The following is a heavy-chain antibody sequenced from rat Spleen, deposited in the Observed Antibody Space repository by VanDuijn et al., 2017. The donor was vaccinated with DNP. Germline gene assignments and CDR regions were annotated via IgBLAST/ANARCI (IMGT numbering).Heavy chain of an antibody. V-gene: IGHV1-43*01. D-gene: IGHD1-4*01. CDR3: ARRRLPYWYFDF. Sequence: QVQLQQSGAELAKPDSSVKISCRASGYTFTTYYITWIKQTKGQGREYLGYINTGSGATNYNEKFKGKATLTADKSSSTAFMHLSGLTPDDSAVYYCARRRLPYWYFDFWGPGTMVTVSS. J-gene: IGHJ1*01. CDR1: GYTFTTYY. CDR2: INTGSGAT.